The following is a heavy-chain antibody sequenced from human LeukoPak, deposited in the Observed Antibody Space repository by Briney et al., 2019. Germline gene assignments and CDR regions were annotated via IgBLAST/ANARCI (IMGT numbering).Heavy chain of an antibody. D-gene: IGHD3-22*01. CDR3: ARLRGYYDSSGYYL. CDR2: ISAYNGNT. CDR1: GYTFTSYG. V-gene: IGHV1-18*01. J-gene: IGHJ4*02. Sequence: GASVKVSCKASGYTFTSYGISWVRQAPGQGLEWMGWISAYNGNTNYAQKLQGRVTMTTDTPTSTAYMELRSLRSDDTAVYYCARLRGYYDSSGYYLWGQGTLVTVSS.